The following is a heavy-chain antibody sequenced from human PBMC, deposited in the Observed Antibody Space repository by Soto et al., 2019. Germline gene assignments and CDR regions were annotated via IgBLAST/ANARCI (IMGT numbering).Heavy chain of an antibody. CDR1: GFSLSTYHMG. D-gene: IGHD4-17*01. Sequence: QITLKQSGPTLVRPAQTLTLTCDFSGFSLSTYHMGVAWIRQPPGKALEWLALIYWDDDKRYSPSLKDRLAISEDTSSNQVVLTITNMDPGDTATYFCAHAGDYDLLTLDHWGPGTLGTVSS. CDR2: IYWDDDK. J-gene: IGHJ4*02. CDR3: AHAGDYDLLTLDH. V-gene: IGHV2-5*02.